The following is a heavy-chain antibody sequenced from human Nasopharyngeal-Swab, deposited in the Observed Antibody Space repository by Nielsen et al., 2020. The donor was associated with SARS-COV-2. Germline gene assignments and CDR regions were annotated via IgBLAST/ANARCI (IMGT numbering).Heavy chain of an antibody. Sequence: SETLSLTCTVSGGSISSYYWSWIRQPPGKGLEWIGYIYYSGSTNYNPSLKSRVTISVDTSKNQFSLKLSSVTAADTAVYYCARHVRYYYHYMDVWGKGTTVTVSS. J-gene: IGHJ6*03. CDR2: IYYSGST. V-gene: IGHV4-59*08. CDR3: ARHVRYYYHYMDV. CDR1: GGSISSYY. D-gene: IGHD2/OR15-2a*01.